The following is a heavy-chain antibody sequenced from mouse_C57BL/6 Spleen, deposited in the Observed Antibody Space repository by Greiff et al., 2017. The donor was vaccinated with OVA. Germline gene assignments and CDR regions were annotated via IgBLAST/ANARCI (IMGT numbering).Heavy chain of an antibody. V-gene: IGHV1-22*01. CDR2: INPNNGGT. J-gene: IGHJ1*03. Sequence: EVQLQQPGPELVKPGASVKLSCKASGYTFTDYNMHWVKQSPGQSLEWIGYINPNNGGTSYNQKFKGKATLTVNKSSSTAYMELRSLTSEDSAVYYCARWGVRYFDVWGKGTTVTVSS. CDR3: ARWGVRYFDV. CDR1: GYTFTDYN.